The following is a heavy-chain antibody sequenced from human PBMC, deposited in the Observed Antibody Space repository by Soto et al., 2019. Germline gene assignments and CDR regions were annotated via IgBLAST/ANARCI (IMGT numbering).Heavy chain of an antibody. CDR1: GFTFSSYV. CDR3: ARAGVVVIPYYFDY. Sequence: QVQLVESGGGVVQPGRSLRLSCSASGFTFSSYVMHWVRQAPGKGLEWVAVISYDGSNKYYADSVKGRFTISRDNSKNTLYLQMNSLRAEDTAVYYCARAGVVVIPYYFDYWGQGTLVTVSS. J-gene: IGHJ4*02. V-gene: IGHV3-30-3*01. CDR2: ISYDGSNK. D-gene: IGHD3-22*01.